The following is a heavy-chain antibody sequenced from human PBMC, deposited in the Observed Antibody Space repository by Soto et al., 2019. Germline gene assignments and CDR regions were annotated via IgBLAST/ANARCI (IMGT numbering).Heavy chain of an antibody. CDR1: GFTFTNAW. V-gene: IGHV3-15*01. J-gene: IGHJ4*02. CDR3: ATAPLKKTTDFDY. D-gene: IGHD4-17*01. CDR2: IKSKTDGGTT. Sequence: GGSLRLSCAASGFTFTNAWMNWVRQAPGKGLEWVGRIKSKTDGGTTDYAAPVKGRFTISRDDSKNTLYLQMNSLKTEDTAVYYCATAPLKKTTDFDYWGQGILVTVSS.